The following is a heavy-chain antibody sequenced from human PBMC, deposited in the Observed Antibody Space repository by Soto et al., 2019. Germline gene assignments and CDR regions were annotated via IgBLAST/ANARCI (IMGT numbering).Heavy chain of an antibody. D-gene: IGHD1-26*01. J-gene: IGHJ6*04. CDR1: GFTFSSYG. Sequence: QVQLVESGGGVVQPGRSLRLSCAASGFTFSSYGMHWVRQAPGKGLEWVAVIWYDGSNKYYADSVKGRFTISRDNSKNTLFLQMNSLRAEDTAVYYCARKYSGYEYGMDVWGKGTTVTVSS. V-gene: IGHV3-33*01. CDR3: ARKYSGYEYGMDV. CDR2: IWYDGSNK.